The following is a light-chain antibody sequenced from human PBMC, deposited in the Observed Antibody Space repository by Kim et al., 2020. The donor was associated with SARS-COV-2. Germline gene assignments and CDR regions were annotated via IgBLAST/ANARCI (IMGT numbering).Light chain of an antibody. CDR3: SSYGGSSNLRV. J-gene: IGLJ3*02. Sequence: QSALTQPPSASGSPGQSVTIPCTGTSSDVGGYNYVSWYQQHPGKAPKLIIYEVFKRPSGVPDRFSGSKSGNTASLTVSGLQAEDEADYYCSSYGGSSNLRVFGGGTQLTVL. CDR1: SSDVGGYNY. CDR2: EVF. V-gene: IGLV2-8*01.